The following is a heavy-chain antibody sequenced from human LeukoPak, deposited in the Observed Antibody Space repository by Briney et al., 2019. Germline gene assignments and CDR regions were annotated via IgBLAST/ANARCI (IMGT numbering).Heavy chain of an antibody. CDR1: GFTFSSSW. J-gene: IGHJ4*02. D-gene: IGHD6-13*01. CDR2: IYSGGSST. V-gene: IGHV3-74*03. CDR3: ARGGSTWLDY. Sequence: PGGSLRLSCAASGFTFSSSWMHRVRQAPGKGLVWVSRIYSGGSSTTYAGYVKGRFTISRDNANNTLYLQTDSLGAEDTALYYCARGGSTWLDYWGRGALVTVSS.